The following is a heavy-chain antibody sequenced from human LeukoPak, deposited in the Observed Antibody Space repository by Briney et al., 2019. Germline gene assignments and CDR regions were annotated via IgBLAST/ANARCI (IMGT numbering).Heavy chain of an antibody. CDR3: ARELAAAGLDY. Sequence: PSETLSLTCTVSGGSISSYYWSWIRQPPGKGLEWIGYFYYSGSTNYNPSLKSRVTISVDTSKNQFSLKLSSVTAADTAVYYCARELAAAGLDYWGQGTLVTVSS. CDR1: GGSISSYY. V-gene: IGHV4-59*12. J-gene: IGHJ4*02. CDR2: FYYSGST. D-gene: IGHD6-13*01.